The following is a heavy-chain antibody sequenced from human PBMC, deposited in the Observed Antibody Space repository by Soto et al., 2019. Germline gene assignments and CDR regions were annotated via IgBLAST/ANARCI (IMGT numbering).Heavy chain of an antibody. J-gene: IGHJ4*02. CDR1: GYPFTKSG. D-gene: IGHD3-9*01. CDR2: ISTYNGNR. V-gene: IGHV1-18*01. CDR3: ARARETYFDXXSGLRPLDX. Sequence: ASVKVSCKASGYPFTKSGINWVRQAPGQGLEWLGWISTYNGNRNHAQTLQGRVTMTTDTSTRTAYMELRSLRSGDTAVYYCARARETYFDXXSGLRPLDXWXXGTLVXVSX.